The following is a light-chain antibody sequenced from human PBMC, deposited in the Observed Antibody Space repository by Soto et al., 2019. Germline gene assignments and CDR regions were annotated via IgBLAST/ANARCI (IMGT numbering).Light chain of an antibody. J-gene: IGLJ2*01. CDR2: EVR. Sequence: QSVLTQPASVSGSAGQSITISCSGTMRDVGAYNLVSWYQQHPGTAPKLIIYEVRNRPSGISSRFSGSRSGNTASLTISGLQPEDEGDYYCSSYTSSSPIFGGGTKLTVL. V-gene: IGLV2-14*01. CDR3: SSYTSSSPI. CDR1: MRDVGAYNL.